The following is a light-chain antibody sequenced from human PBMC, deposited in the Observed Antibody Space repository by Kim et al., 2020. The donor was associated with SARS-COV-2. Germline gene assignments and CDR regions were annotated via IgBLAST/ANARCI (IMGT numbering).Light chain of an antibody. Sequence: SYELTQPPSVSVSPGQTASITCSGDKLGDKYACWYQQKPGQSPVLVIYQDSKRPSGIPERFSGSISGNTATLTISGTQAMDEADYYCQAWDGSTGVFGGGTKLTVL. CDR3: QAWDGSTGV. CDR2: QDS. J-gene: IGLJ3*02. CDR1: KLGDKY. V-gene: IGLV3-1*01.